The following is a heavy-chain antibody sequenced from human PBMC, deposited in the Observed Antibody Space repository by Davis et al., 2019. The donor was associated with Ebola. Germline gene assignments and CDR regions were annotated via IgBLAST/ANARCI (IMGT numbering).Heavy chain of an antibody. Sequence: PGGSLRLSCAASGFTFSNYAMNWVRQAPGKGLEWVSVIYSGGSTSYADSVKGRFTISRDNFKNTVYLQMNSLRAEDTAVYYCARGDDHDHWGQGTLVTVSS. D-gene: IGHD3-16*01. CDR1: GFTFSNYA. CDR3: ARGDDHDH. CDR2: IYSGGST. J-gene: IGHJ4*02. V-gene: IGHV3-53*01.